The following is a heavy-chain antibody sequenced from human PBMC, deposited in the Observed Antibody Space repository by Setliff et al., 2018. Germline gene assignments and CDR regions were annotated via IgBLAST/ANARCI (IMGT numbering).Heavy chain of an antibody. J-gene: IGHJ6*02. V-gene: IGHV1-2*02. CDR3: AREIRVVVPAAPRYYGMDV. CDR1: GYTFTGYY. CDR2: INPNSGGT. Sequence: ASVKVSCKDSGYTFTGYYMHWVRQAPGQGLEWMGWINPNSGGTNYAQKFQGRVTMTRDTSISTAYMELSRLRSDDTAVYYCAREIRVVVPAAPRYYGMDVWGQGTTVTVSS. D-gene: IGHD2-2*01.